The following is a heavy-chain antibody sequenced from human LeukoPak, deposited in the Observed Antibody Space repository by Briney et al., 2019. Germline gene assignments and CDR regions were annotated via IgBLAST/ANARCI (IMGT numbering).Heavy chain of an antibody. CDR2: IIPIFGTA. V-gene: IGHV1-69*13. D-gene: IGHD4-17*01. J-gene: IGHJ4*02. Sequence: SVKVSCKASGYSFTSYGISWVRQAPGQGPEWMGGIIPIFGTANYAQKFQGRVTITADESTSTAYMELSSLRSEDTAVYYCARILDDYGDYPGDYWGQGTLVTVSS. CDR3: ARILDDYGDYPGDY. CDR1: GYSFTSYG.